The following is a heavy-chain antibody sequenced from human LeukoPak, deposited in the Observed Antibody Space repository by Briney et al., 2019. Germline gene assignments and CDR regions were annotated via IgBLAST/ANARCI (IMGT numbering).Heavy chain of an antibody. D-gene: IGHD3-3*01. CDR1: GGTFSSYT. CDR3: ARDGNDFWSRNAFDI. Sequence: SVKVSCKASGGTFSSYTISWVRQAPGQGLEWMGRIIPILGIANYAQKFQGRVTITADKSTSTAYMELSSLTSEDTAVYYCARDGNDFWSRNAFDIWGQGTMVTVSS. J-gene: IGHJ3*02. CDR2: IIPILGIA. V-gene: IGHV1-69*04.